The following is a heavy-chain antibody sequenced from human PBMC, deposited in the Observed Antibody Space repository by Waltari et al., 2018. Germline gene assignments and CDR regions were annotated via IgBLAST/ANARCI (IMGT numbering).Heavy chain of an antibody. J-gene: IGHJ6*02. CDR1: GGSFNGYY. Sequence: QVQLQQWGAGLFQPSETLSLTCALYGGSFNGYYWGWIRQPPGKGLEWIGEINHGGNNNHNPSLRSRVTMLVDTSKSQFSLKLNSVTAADTAVYYCVRLEDCTGPGGNCYSGDSFAMDVWGQGTTVTVSS. V-gene: IGHV4-34*02. CDR2: INHGGNN. CDR3: VRLEDCTGPGGNCYSGDSFAMDV. D-gene: IGHD2-8*02.